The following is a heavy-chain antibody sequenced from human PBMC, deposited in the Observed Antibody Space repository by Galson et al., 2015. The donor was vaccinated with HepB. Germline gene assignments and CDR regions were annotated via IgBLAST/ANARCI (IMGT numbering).Heavy chain of an antibody. CDR2: IIPITETA. CDR1: GGTFSSDA. Sequence: SVKVSCKASGGTFSSDAISWVRQAPGQGLEWMGGIIPITETANYAQKFQGRVTITADESTSTAYMELSSLKSEDTAIYYCARGESSWYSDYWGQGTLVTVSS. CDR3: ARGESSWYSDY. D-gene: IGHD6-13*01. J-gene: IGHJ4*02. V-gene: IGHV1-69*13.